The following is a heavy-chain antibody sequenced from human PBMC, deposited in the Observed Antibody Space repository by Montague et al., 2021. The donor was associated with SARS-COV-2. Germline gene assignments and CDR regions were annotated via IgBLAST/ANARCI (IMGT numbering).Heavy chain of an antibody. CDR1: GGSISSSSYY. D-gene: IGHD5-24*01. J-gene: IGHJ4*02. Sequence: TLSLTCTVSGGSISSSSYYWSWIRQPAGKGLEWIGRIYTSGSTNYNPSLKSRVTISVDTSKNQFSLKLSSVTAADTAVYYCARVLRRDGSSDYWGQGTLVTVSS. CDR2: IYTSGST. CDR3: ARVLRRDGSSDY. V-gene: IGHV4-61*02.